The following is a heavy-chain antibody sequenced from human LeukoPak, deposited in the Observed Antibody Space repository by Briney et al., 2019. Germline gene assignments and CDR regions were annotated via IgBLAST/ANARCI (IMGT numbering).Heavy chain of an antibody. Sequence: SVKVSCKASGGTFSSYAISWVRQAPGQGLEWMGGIIPIFGTANYAQKFQGRVTITADESTSTAYMELSSLRSEDTAVYYCAREIGAPSYNWFDPWGQGTLVTVSS. D-gene: IGHD3-16*01. CDR2: IIPIFGTA. CDR1: GGTFSSYA. J-gene: IGHJ5*02. V-gene: IGHV1-69*01. CDR3: AREIGAPSYNWFDP.